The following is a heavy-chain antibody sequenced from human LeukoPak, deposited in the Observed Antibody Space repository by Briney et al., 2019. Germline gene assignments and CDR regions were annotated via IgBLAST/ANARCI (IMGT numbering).Heavy chain of an antibody. CDR1: GFTFSSYS. J-gene: IGHJ4*02. CDR3: ARDQIVGATIDY. Sequence: PGGSLRLSCAASGFTFSSYSMNWVRQAPGKGLEWVSSISSSSSYIYYADSVKGRSTISRDNAKNSLYLQMNSLRAEDTAVYYCARDQIVGATIDYWGQGTLVTVSS. CDR2: ISSSSSYI. D-gene: IGHD1-26*01. V-gene: IGHV3-21*01.